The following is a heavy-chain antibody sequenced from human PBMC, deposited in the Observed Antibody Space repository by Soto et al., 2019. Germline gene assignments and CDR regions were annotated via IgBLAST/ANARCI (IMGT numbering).Heavy chain of an antibody. V-gene: IGHV4-59*01. CDR2: IYYSGST. D-gene: IGHD6-13*01. Sequence: PSETLSLTCTVSGGSISSYYWSWIRQPPGKGLEWIGYIYYSGSTNYNPSLKSRVTISVDTSKNQFSLKLSSVTAADTAAYYCARDLIAAAGTDYYYGMDVWGQGTTVTVSS. CDR1: GGSISSYY. J-gene: IGHJ6*02. CDR3: ARDLIAAAGTDYYYGMDV.